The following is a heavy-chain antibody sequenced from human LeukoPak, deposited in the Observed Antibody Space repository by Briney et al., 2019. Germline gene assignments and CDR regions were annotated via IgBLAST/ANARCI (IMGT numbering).Heavy chain of an antibody. D-gene: IGHD6-19*01. CDR1: GFTFSSYS. V-gene: IGHV3-21*01. CDR3: AIDSGWYGYMDV. Sequence: GGSLRLSCAASGFTFSSYSMNWVRQAPGKGLEWVSSISSSSSYIYYADSVKGRFTISRDNAKNSLYLQMNSLRAEDTAVYYCAIDSGWYGYMDVWGKGTTVTVSS. J-gene: IGHJ6*03. CDR2: ISSSSSYI.